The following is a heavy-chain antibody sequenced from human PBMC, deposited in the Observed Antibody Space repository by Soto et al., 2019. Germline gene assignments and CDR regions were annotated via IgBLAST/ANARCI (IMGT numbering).Heavy chain of an antibody. V-gene: IGHV3-53*04. CDR2: LHSGGDT. Sequence: EVQLVESGGGLVQPGGSLRLSCAASGIPVSSNYMTWVRQAPGKGLEWVSVLHSGGDTYYANSVKDRFTISRHDSTNTLFLQMNSLTPEDTAVYYCARDGPYYYASRMDVWGQGTTVTVSS. CDR3: ARDGPYYYASRMDV. CDR1: GIPVSSNY. D-gene: IGHD3-10*01. J-gene: IGHJ6*02.